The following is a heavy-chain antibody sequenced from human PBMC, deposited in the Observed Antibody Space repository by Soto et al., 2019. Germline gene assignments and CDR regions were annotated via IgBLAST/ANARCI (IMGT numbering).Heavy chain of an antibody. CDR2: IRNDIYDETT. Sequence: QPGGSLRLSCTASGFTFGDYAINWVRQVPGKGLEWLGFIRNDIYDETTEYAASVKGRIIISRDXXXXXXXXXXXXXXXXDTGVYYCTRGRDGYNPYYLLYWGQGALVTVSS. CDR1: GFTFGDYA. D-gene: IGHD2-8*01. J-gene: IGHJ4*02. CDR3: TRGRDGYNPYYLLY. V-gene: IGHV3-49*04.